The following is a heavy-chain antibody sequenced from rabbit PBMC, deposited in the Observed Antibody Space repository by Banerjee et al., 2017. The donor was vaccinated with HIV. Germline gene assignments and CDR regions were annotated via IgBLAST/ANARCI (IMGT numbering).Heavy chain of an antibody. CDR3: ARADSFDYLSL. D-gene: IGHD2-1*01. CDR1: EFSFSSGYW. CDR2: KYVGNSDNT. Sequence: QEQLVESGGGLVKPEGSLKLSCKASEFSFSSGYWGCWVRQAPGKGLEWIGCKYVGNSDNTYYAEWAKGRFTISEASSTTVTLQMTSLTAADTATYFCARADSFDYLSLWGQGTLVTVS. V-gene: IGHV1S45*01. J-gene: IGHJ4*01.